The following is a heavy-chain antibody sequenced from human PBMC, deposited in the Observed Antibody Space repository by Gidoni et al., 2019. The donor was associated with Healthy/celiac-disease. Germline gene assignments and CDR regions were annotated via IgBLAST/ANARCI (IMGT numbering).Heavy chain of an antibody. J-gene: IGHJ4*02. CDR1: RFPFTRYG. CDR3: ARERIYDYVWGSFDY. Sequence: QVQLVASGGGVVQPGRSLRLSCAASRFPFTRYGMHGVRQDPGKGLEWVAVIWYDGSNKYYADAVKGRFTISRDNSKNTLYLQMNSLRAEDTAVYYCARERIYDYVWGSFDYWGQGTLVTVSS. CDR2: IWYDGSNK. D-gene: IGHD3-16*01. V-gene: IGHV3-33*01.